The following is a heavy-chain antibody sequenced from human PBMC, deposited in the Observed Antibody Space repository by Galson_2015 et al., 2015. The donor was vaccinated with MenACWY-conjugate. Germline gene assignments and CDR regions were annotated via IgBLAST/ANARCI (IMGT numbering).Heavy chain of an antibody. D-gene: IGHD3-22*01. CDR1: GFTFSSYS. Sequence: SLRLSCAASGFTFSSYSMNWVRQAPGKGLEWVSSISSSSSYIYYADSVKGRFTITRDNAKNSLYLQMNSLRAEDTAVYYCARDIFRSHYYDSSGLGVHDYYGMDVWGQGTTVTVSS. CDR2: ISSSSSYI. J-gene: IGHJ6*02. CDR3: ARDIFRSHYYDSSGLGVHDYYGMDV. V-gene: IGHV3-21*01.